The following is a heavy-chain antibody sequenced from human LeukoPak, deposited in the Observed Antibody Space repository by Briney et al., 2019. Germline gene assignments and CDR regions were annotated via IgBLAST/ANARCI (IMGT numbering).Heavy chain of an antibody. D-gene: IGHD5-18*01. CDR3: AREGIHPKGGFDY. J-gene: IGHJ4*02. CDR1: GFSISSYY. CDR2: IYYSGST. Sequence: SESLSLTCTASGFSISSYYWSWIRQPPGKGLEWIGYIYYSGSTNYNPSLKSRVTISVDTSKNKFSLKLSSVTAADTAVYYCAREGIHPKGGFDYWGQGTLVTVSS. V-gene: IGHV4-59*01.